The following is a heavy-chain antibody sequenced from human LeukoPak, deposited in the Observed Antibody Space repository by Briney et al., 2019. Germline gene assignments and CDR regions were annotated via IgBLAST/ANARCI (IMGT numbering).Heavy chain of an antibody. CDR2: ISSSGSTI. D-gene: IGHD2-2*01. Sequence: GGSLRLSCAASGFTFSDYYMSWIRQAPGKGLEWVSYISSSGSTIYYADSVKGRFTISRDNAKNSLYLQMNSLRAEDTAVYYCARLCSSTSCPIWGFDYWGQGTLVTVSS. V-gene: IGHV3-11*04. CDR1: GFTFSDYY. J-gene: IGHJ4*02. CDR3: ARLCSSTSCPIWGFDY.